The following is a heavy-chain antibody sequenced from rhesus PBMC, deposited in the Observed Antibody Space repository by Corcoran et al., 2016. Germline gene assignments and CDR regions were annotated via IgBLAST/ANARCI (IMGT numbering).Heavy chain of an antibody. Sequence: QLQLQESGPGLVKPSETLSLTCAVSGGSHSGYWWSRDLPPPGKGLEWIGRIDSSGSTDYNPSLKSRVTISRDTSKNQFSLKLSSVTAADTAVYYCASDSGSYHDFDYWGQGVLVTVSS. CDR2: IDSSGST. CDR3: ASDSGSYHDFDY. CDR1: GGSHSGYW. D-gene: IGHD1-44*02. J-gene: IGHJ4*01. V-gene: IGHV4-160*01.